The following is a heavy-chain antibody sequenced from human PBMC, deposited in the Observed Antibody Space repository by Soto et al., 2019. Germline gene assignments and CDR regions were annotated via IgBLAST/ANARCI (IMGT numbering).Heavy chain of an antibody. D-gene: IGHD3-22*01. CDR1: GYTFTTYG. CDR3: ARAPTDYSNNSGHYPLEH. V-gene: IGHV1-18*01. Sequence: QVQLLQSRAEEKKPGASVKVSCKASGYTFTTYGMIWVLQAPGHGRDWVGWISTHNVNTKYAESLQGRVTMTTDTTTRTAYVALKSLKSDASTVYYCARAPTDYSNNSGHYPLEHWCQGRLITVSS. CDR2: ISTHNVNT. J-gene: IGHJ4*02.